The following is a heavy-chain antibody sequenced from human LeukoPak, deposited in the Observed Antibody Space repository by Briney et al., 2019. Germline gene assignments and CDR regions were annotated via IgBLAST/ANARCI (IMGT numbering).Heavy chain of an antibody. V-gene: IGHV4-59*01. D-gene: IGHD1-26*01. CDR3: ARGYSGSYGRFDY. J-gene: IGHJ4*02. Sequence: PSETLSLTCTVSGGSISSYYWSWLRQSPGKGLEWIGYIYYSGSTNYNPSLKSRVIISLDTSRKQFSLKLSSVTAADPAVYYCARGYSGSYGRFDYWGQGTLVTVSS. CDR1: GGSISSYY. CDR2: IYYSGST.